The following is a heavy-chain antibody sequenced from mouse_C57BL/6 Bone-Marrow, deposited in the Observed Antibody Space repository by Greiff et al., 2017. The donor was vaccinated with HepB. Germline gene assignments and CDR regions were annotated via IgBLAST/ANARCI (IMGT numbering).Heavy chain of an antibody. CDR1: GYAFTNYL. Sequence: VQLQQSGAELVRPGTSVKVSCKASGYAFTNYLIEWVKQRPGQGLEWIGVINPGSGGTNYNEKFKGKATLTADKSSSTAYMQLSSLTSEDAAVYFWARDYGSSRDCYFDVWGTGTTVTVSS. V-gene: IGHV1-54*01. CDR2: INPGSGGT. D-gene: IGHD1-1*01. CDR3: ARDYGSSRDCYFDV. J-gene: IGHJ1*03.